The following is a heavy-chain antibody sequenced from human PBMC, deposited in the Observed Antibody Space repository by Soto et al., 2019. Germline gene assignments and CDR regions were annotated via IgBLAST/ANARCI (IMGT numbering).Heavy chain of an antibody. CDR1: GFTFSRYA. D-gene: IGHD2-21*01. CDR3: AIDRIPRNYYSYYTDV. Sequence: EVQLLESGGGLAQPGGSLRLSCAASGFTFSRYAITWVRQAPGKGLEWVATVSYNGVTTYYADSVKGRFTISRDNSMNTLYLQINSRRAEDTATYYCAIDRIPRNYYSYYTDVWGEGTTVTVSS. J-gene: IGHJ6*03. V-gene: IGHV3-23*01. CDR2: VSYNGVTT.